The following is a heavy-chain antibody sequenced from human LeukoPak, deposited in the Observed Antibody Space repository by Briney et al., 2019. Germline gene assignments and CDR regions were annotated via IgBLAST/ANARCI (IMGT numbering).Heavy chain of an antibody. CDR3: ARGRREVSSSSENWFDP. CDR1: GYTFTSYG. Sequence: ASVKVSCKASGYTFTSYGISWVRQAPGQGLEWMGWISAYNGNTNYAQKLQGRVTMTTDTSTSTAYMELRSLRSDDTAVYYCARGRREVSSSSENWFDPWGQGTLVTVSS. V-gene: IGHV1-18*01. CDR2: ISAYNGNT. J-gene: IGHJ5*02. D-gene: IGHD6-6*01.